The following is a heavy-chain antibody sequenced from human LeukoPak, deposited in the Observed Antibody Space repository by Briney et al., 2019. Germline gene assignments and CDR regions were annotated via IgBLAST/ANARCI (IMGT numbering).Heavy chain of an antibody. J-gene: IGHJ4*02. D-gene: IGHD1-7*01. CDR2: IDARSGIT. CDR3: ARVQAGTRGSFDY. Sequence: GGSLRLSCATSGFTFTIFGINWVRQAPGKGPEWVSYIDARSGITYYADSVQGRFTISRDNSKNTLYLQMNSLRAEDTAVYYCARVQAGTRGSFDYWGQGTLVTVSS. CDR1: GFTFTIFG. V-gene: IGHV3-48*01.